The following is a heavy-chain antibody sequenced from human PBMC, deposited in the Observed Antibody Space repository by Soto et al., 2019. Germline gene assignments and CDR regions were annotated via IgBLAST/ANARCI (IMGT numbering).Heavy chain of an antibody. CDR3: ARQYSGAYYIY. Sequence: ALVKVSCKASGYPFTSYGINWVRQAPGQGLEWMGWINIYNGDTNYAEKVQGRVTMSTDTSKATVYMELRSLSSDDTAVYYCARQYSGAYYIYWGQGTLVTVSS. V-gene: IGHV1-18*04. CDR1: GYPFTSYG. CDR2: INIYNGDT. D-gene: IGHD1-26*01. J-gene: IGHJ4*02.